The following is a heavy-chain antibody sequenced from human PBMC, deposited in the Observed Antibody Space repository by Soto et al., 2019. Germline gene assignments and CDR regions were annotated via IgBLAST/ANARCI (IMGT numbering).Heavy chain of an antibody. J-gene: IGHJ4*02. CDR3: AKRATTVPTPGNYFDC. D-gene: IGHD2-15*01. V-gene: IGHV3-23*01. CDR2: LTPAGTT. CDR1: GFSFSDYS. Sequence: EVQLLESGGGLVQPGGSLRLSCAASGFSFSDYSMTWVRQAPGRGLEWVSTLTPAGTTFYADSVKGRFTISRDNCRNTLSLQMYNLRAEDTARYYCAKRATTVPTPGNYFDCWGQGTLVTVSS.